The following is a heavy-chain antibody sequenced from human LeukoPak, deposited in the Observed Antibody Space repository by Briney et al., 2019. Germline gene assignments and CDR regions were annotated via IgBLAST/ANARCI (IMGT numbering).Heavy chain of an antibody. CDR2: MNPYSGDR. V-gene: IGHV1-8*03. CDR3: ARSTSLTASGYAY. J-gene: IGHJ4*02. CDR1: GYTFTTYH. Sequence: ASVKVSCKTSGYTFTTYHSNCVRQATGQGREWLGWMNPYSGDRGYAQKFQGRLSITSDTSISTAYMELSSLRSDDTAVYFCARSTSLTASGYAYWGQGTMVTVSS. D-gene: IGHD4-17*01.